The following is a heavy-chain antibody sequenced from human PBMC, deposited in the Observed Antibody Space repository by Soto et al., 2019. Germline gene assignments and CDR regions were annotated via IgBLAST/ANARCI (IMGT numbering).Heavy chain of an antibody. V-gene: IGHV3-23*01. J-gene: IGHJ4*02. Sequence: PGGSLRLSCAASGFTFSSYAMSWVRQAPGKGLEGVSAISGSGGGTYYADSVKGRFTISRDNSKNTLYLQMNSLRAEVTAVYYSAKGSDYADLDVAYLGQGALDTVSS. CDR3: AKGSDYADLDVAY. CDR2: ISGSGGGT. CDR1: GFTFSSYA. D-gene: IGHD4-17*01.